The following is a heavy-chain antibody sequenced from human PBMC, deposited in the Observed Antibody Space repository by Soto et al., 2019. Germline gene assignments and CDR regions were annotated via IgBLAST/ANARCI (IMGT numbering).Heavy chain of an antibody. V-gene: IGHV3-21*01. CDR1: GFTFSSYS. CDR2: ISSSSSYI. D-gene: IGHD6-13*01. Sequence: EVQLVESGGGLVKPGGSLRLSCAASGFTFSSYSMNWVRQAPGKGLEWVSSISSSSSYIYYADSVKGRFTISRDNAKNSLYLQMNSLRAEDTAVYYCARAPLLGSSSWYPPQYYFDYWGQGTLVTVSS. CDR3: ARAPLLGSSSWYPPQYYFDY. J-gene: IGHJ4*02.